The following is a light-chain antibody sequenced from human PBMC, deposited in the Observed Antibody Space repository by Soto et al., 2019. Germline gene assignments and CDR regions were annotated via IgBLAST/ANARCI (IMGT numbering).Light chain of an antibody. CDR2: DAS. V-gene: IGKV3-20*01. CDR3: QQYGSSPRIT. CDR1: QYITIY. J-gene: IGKJ5*01. Sequence: EIVLTQSPATLSLSPWERATLSCRASQYITIYLAWYQQKPGQAPRLLIYDASNRATGIPARFSGSGSGTDFTLTISRLEPEDFAVYYCQQYGSSPRITFGQGTRLEIK.